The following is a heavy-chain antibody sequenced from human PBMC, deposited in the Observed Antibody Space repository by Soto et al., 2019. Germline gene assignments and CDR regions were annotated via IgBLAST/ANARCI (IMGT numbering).Heavy chain of an antibody. D-gene: IGHD3-10*01. CDR1: GVTFSTYA. J-gene: IGHJ4*02. V-gene: IGHV3-23*01. CDR2: ISGSGGTT. CDR3: AKHRAGFGSGSDTYYFDV. Sequence: GGPLRLSCIASGVTFSTYAMSWVRQAPGKGLEWVSAISGSGGTTYYADSVKGRFTISRDNSKNTLYLQMNSLRAEDTAVYYCAKHRAGFGSGSDTYYFDVWGQGTLVTVSS.